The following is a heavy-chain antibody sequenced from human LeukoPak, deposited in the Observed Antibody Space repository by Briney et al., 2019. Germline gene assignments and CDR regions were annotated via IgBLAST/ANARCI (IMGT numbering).Heavy chain of an antibody. J-gene: IGHJ5*01. CDR2: ISYSGST. CDR3: AGDADTINWFFF. V-gene: IGHV4-39*07. Sequence: SETLSLTCTASSDSFSRRTSYWGWLRQPPGKGLEWIGSISYSGSTSYNPSLKSRVTISVDTSKSQFSLKLTSVTAADTAVYYCAGDADTINWFFFWGQGTLVTVSS. D-gene: IGHD2-2*01. CDR1: SDSFSRRTSY.